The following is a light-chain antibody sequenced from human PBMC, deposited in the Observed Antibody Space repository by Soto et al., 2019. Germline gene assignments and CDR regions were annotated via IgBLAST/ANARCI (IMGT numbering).Light chain of an antibody. CDR2: ENT. CDR3: GTWDSSLRAGGV. CDR1: SSNIGKNY. V-gene: IGLV1-51*02. J-gene: IGLJ3*02. Sequence: QSVLTQPPSVSAAPGQTVTISCSGSSSNIGKNYVSWYQQLPGMVPKLLIHENTKRPSGIPDRFSGSKSGSSATLDITGLQTGDEADYYCGTWDSSLRAGGVFGGGTKLTVL.